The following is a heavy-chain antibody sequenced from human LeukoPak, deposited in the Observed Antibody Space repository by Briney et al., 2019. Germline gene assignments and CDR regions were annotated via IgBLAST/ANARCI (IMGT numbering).Heavy chain of an antibody. J-gene: IGHJ4*02. CDR1: GFTFSSYA. V-gene: IGHV3-23*01. Sequence: GGSLRLSCAASGFTFSSYAMSWVRQAPGKGLEWVSGISASGGTTYYADSVKGRFTISRDNAKNSLYLQMNSLRAEDTAVYYCARDSRGAYDSSGYYYPAFDYWGQGTLVTVSS. CDR3: ARDSRGAYDSSGYYYPAFDY. D-gene: IGHD3-22*01. CDR2: ISASGGTT.